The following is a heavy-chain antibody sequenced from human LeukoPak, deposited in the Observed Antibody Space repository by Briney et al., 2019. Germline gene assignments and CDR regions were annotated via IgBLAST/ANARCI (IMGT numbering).Heavy chain of an antibody. V-gene: IGHV1-18*01. CDR1: GYSFTSYG. J-gene: IGHJ4*02. CDR3: ARGGLYYYDSSGYYYFDY. D-gene: IGHD3-22*01. CDR2: ISAYNGNT. Sequence: ASVNVSCKASGYSFTSYGISWVRQAPGQGLERMGWISAYNGNTNYAQKLQGRVTMTTDTSTSTAYMELRSLRSDDTAVYYCARGGLYYYDSSGYYYFDYWGQGTLVTVSS.